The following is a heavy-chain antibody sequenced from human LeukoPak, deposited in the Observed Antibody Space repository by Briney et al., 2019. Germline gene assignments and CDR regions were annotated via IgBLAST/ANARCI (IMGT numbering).Heavy chain of an antibody. Sequence: GGSLRLSCAASGFTFSDYYMTWIRQAPGKGLEWISYISRSSSYTYYADSVKGRFTISRDNAKNSLYLQMNSLRVEDTAVYYCARGSFDFAEVQDYWGQGTLVTVSS. CDR2: ISRSSSYT. J-gene: IGHJ4*02. CDR1: GFTFSDYY. D-gene: IGHD3/OR15-3a*01. CDR3: ARGSFDFAEVQDY. V-gene: IGHV3-11*06.